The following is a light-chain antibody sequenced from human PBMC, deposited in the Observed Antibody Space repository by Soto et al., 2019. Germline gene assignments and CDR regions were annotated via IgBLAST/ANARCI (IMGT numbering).Light chain of an antibody. CDR2: EVT. J-gene: IGLJ1*01. CDR3: TSYAGGKNFYV. Sequence: QSALTQPPSASGSPGQTVTISCTGTSSDVGGYDYVSWYQQHPGEAPKIIIYEVTKRPSGVPDRFSGSKSGNTASLTVSGLQAEDEADYHCTSYAGGKNFYVFGTGTKLTVL. CDR1: SSDVGGYDY. V-gene: IGLV2-8*01.